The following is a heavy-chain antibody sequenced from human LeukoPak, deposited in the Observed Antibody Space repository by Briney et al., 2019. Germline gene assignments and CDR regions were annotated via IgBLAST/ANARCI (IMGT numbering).Heavy chain of an antibody. CDR3: ASSFTLGYCSSTSCPLDY. D-gene: IGHD2-2*01. Sequence: SETLSLTCTVSGGSISSYYWSWIRQPSGKGLEWIGYIYYSGSTNYNPSLKSRVTISVDTSKNQFSLKLSSVTAADTAVYYCASSFTLGYCSSTSCPLDYWGQGTLVTVSS. CDR1: GGSISSYY. CDR2: IYYSGST. V-gene: IGHV4-59*01. J-gene: IGHJ4*02.